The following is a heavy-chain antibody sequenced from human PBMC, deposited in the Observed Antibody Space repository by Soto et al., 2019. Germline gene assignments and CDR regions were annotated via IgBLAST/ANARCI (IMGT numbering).Heavy chain of an antibody. V-gene: IGHV4-34*01. CDR2: INHSGST. D-gene: IGHD3-10*01. CDR1: GGSFSGYY. J-gene: IGHJ4*02. CDR3: AGLGSGSYYNIDY. Sequence: SGTLSLTCAVYGGSFSGYYWSWIRQPPGKGLEWIGEINHSGSTNYNPSLKSRVTISVDTSKNQFSLKLSSVTAADTAVYYCAGLGSGSYYNIDYWGQGTLVTVSS.